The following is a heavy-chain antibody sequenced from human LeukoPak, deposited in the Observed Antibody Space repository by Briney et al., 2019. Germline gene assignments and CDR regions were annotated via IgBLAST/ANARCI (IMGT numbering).Heavy chain of an antibody. D-gene: IGHD3-22*01. Sequence: GGSLRLSCAASGFTFSSYSMNWVRQAPGKGLEWVSSISSSSSYIYYADSVKGRFTISRDNAKNSLYLQMNSLRAEDTAVYYCARGVVNDSSGLHYFDYWGQGTLVTVSS. CDR2: ISSSSSYI. CDR1: GFTFSSYS. V-gene: IGHV3-21*01. CDR3: ARGVVNDSSGLHYFDY. J-gene: IGHJ4*02.